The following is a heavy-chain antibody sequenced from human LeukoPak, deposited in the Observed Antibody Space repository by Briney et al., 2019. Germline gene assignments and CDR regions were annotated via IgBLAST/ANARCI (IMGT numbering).Heavy chain of an antibody. J-gene: IGHJ3*02. V-gene: IGHV5-51*01. D-gene: IGHD3-9*01. CDR2: IYPGDSDT. CDR3: ARGGGGGRLRYFDWSSYDAFDI. CDR1: GYSFTSYW. Sequence: GESLKISCKGSGYSFTSYWIGWVRQMPGKGLEWMGIIYPGDSDTRYSPSFQGQVTISADKSISTAYLQWSSLKASDTAMYYCARGGGGGRLRYFDWSSYDAFDIWGQGTMVTVSS.